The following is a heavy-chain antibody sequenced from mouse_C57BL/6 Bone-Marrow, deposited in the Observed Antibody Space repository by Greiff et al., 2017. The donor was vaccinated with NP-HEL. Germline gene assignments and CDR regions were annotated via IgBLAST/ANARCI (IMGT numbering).Heavy chain of an antibody. CDR1: GYTFTGYW. CDR3: ARMDYYDYDKGLAY. V-gene: IGHV1-72*01. D-gene: IGHD2-4*01. CDR2: IDPNSGGP. J-gene: IGHJ3*01. Sequence: VQLQQPGAELVRPGASVKLSCKASGYTFTGYWMHWVKQRPGRGLEWIGRIDPNSGGPKYNEKFKGKATLTVDKPSSTAYMELSSLTSEDSAVYYCARMDYYDYDKGLAYWGQGTLVTVSA.